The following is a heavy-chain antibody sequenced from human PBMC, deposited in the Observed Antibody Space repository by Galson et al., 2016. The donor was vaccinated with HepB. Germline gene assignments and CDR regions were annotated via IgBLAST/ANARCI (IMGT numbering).Heavy chain of an antibody. CDR2: ISWNSGRI. Sequence: SLRLSCAASGLRFDDHAMHWVRQAPGKGLEWVAGISWNSGRIGYADSVKGRFTISRDNSKNTLYVQMNTLRAEDTAVYYCAKGFRPYRSGWERLFEHSYHYYGMDVWGQGTTVTVSS. D-gene: IGHD6-19*01. V-gene: IGHV3-9*01. CDR1: GLRFDDHA. CDR3: AKGFRPYRSGWERLFEHSYHYYGMDV. J-gene: IGHJ6*02.